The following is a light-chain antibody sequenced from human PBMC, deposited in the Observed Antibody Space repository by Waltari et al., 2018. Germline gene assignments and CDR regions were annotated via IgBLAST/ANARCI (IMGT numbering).Light chain of an antibody. J-gene: IGLJ2*01. CDR2: EVS. Sequence: QSALTQPASVSGSPGQSITISCTGTSSDVGGYNYVSWYQQHPGKAPKLMIYEVSNRPSGVSTRFSGSQSGNTASLPISGLQAEDEADYYCSSHTSNSILFGGGTKLSVL. CDR1: SSDVGGYNY. V-gene: IGLV2-14*01. CDR3: SSHTSNSIL.